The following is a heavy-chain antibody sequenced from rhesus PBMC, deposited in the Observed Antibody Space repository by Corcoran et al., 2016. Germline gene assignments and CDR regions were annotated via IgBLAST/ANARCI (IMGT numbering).Heavy chain of an antibody. Sequence: QVQLQESGPGLVKPSETLSLPCAVSGGSISSNYWSWIRQPPRTGLEWIGRIYGSSGSTSNNPSLTSRVTISTDTSKNQFSLKLSSVTAADTAVYYCAKGYSYSLGFDYWGQGVLVTVSS. D-gene: IGHD5-12*01. CDR3: AKGYSYSLGFDY. CDR1: GGSISSNY. J-gene: IGHJ4*01. V-gene: IGHV4-147*01. CDR2: IYGSSGST.